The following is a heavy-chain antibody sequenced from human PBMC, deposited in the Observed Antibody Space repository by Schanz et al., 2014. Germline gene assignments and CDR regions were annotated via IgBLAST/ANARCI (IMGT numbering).Heavy chain of an antibody. V-gene: IGHV1-18*01. Sequence: QLQLVQSGAEVKKPGSSMKVSCKASGGTFNSYTINWVRQAPGQGPEFMGWISTFRNEDTNSAQRFQGRLTMTTDTSTSTAYMELRSPRSDDTAVYYCARGYGDSPTDFWGQGTLVTVSS. D-gene: IGHD4-17*01. CDR3: ARGYGDSPTDF. CDR1: GGTFNSYT. CDR2: ISTFRNEDT. J-gene: IGHJ4*02.